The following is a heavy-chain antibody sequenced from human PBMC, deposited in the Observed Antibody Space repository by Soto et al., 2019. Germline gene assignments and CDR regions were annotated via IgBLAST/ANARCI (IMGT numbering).Heavy chain of an antibody. V-gene: IGHV4-61*01. J-gene: IGHJ4*02. CDR3: ARADWNYYFDF. CDR1: GDSVSSGSSY. D-gene: IGHD1-1*01. CDR2: IYYSGST. Sequence: SETLSLTCTVSGDSVSSGSSYWSWIRQPPGKGLEWLGFIYYSGSTSYNPSLKSRVTILVDTSKSQFSLRLNSVTTADTAVYYCARADWNYYFDFWGQGPLVTVSS.